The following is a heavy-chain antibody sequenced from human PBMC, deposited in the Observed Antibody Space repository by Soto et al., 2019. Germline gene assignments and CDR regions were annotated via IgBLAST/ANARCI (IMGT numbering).Heavy chain of an antibody. V-gene: IGHV4-34*01. J-gene: IGHJ6*02. CDR1: GGSFSGYY. CDR3: ARVSGLHQYGMDV. Sequence: SETLSLTCAVYGGSFSGYYWSWIRQPPGKGLEWIGEINHSGSTNYNPSLKSRVTISVDTSKNQFSLKLSSVTAADTAVYYCARVSGLHQYGMDVPGQGTTVTGSS. D-gene: IGHD3-10*01. CDR2: INHSGST.